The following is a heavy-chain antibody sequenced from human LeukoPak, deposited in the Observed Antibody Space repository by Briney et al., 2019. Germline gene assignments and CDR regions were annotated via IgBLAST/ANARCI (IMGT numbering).Heavy chain of an antibody. J-gene: IGHJ4*01. V-gene: IGHV3-53*01. CDR1: GFSVSSKY. CDR3: ARDLMGPLDN. Sequence: PGGSLRLSCAVSGFSVSSKYMSWVRQASGKGLEWVSVLYPGGSTYYADSVKGRFTISRDSSKNTLYLQMNSLRDEDTAVYYCARDLMGPLDNWGQGTLVTVSS. D-gene: IGHD3-10*01. CDR2: LYPGGST.